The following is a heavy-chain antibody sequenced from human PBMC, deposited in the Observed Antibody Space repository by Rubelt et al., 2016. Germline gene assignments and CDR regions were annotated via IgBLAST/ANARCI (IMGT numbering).Heavy chain of an antibody. V-gene: IGHV4-34*01. D-gene: IGHD6-19*01. CDR2: INHSGST. J-gene: IGHJ4*02. CDR3: ARGTAVAGIDY. Sequence: QVQLQQWGAGLLKPSETLSLTCAVYGGSFSGYYWSWIRQPPGKGLEWIGEINHSGSTNYNPSPKCRDTISVDTSKNQVSLKLSSVTAADKAVYYCARGTAVAGIDYWGQGTLVTVSS. CDR1: GGSFSGYY.